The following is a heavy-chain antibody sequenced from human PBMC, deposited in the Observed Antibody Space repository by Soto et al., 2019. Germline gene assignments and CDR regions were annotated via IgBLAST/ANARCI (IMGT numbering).Heavy chain of an antibody. CDR3: TNGSGPRAGSGMNV. D-gene: IGHD3-10*01. Sequence: GGSMRLSCAASAFTSSNAWMTWVRQAPGKGLEWIGRIKSRSDGGTTDYAAPVKGRFVISRDDSKNTLYLQMNSLKTDDTAVYYCTNGSGPRAGSGMNVWGQGTTVTVSS. CDR1: AFTSSNAW. V-gene: IGHV3-15*01. J-gene: IGHJ6*02. CDR2: IKSRSDGGTT.